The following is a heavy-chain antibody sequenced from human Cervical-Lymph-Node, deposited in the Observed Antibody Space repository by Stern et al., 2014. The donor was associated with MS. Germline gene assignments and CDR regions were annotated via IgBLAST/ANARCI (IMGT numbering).Heavy chain of an antibody. V-gene: IGHV4-30-4*01. D-gene: IGHD3-10*01. CDR1: GGSISSGDYY. CDR2: IYYSGST. Sequence: QVQLQESGPGLVKPSQTLSLTCTVSGGSISSGDYYWSWIRQPPGKGLEWIGYIYYSGSTYYSPSLKSRVTISVDTSKNQFSLKLSSVTAADTAVYYCARELDPAGFWFDPWGQGTLVTVSS. CDR3: ARELDPAGFWFDP. J-gene: IGHJ5*02.